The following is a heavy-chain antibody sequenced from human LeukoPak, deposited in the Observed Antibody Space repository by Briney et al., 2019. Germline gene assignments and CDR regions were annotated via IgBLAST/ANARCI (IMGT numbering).Heavy chain of an antibody. CDR3: ARESIVVVPATMDDASDI. J-gene: IGHJ3*02. CDR1: GFTFSSCW. CDR2: IKQDGSEK. V-gene: IGHV3-7*01. Sequence: GGSLRLSCAASGFTFSSCWMSWVRQAPGKGLEWVANIKQDGSEKYYVDPVKGRFTISRDNAKNSLYLQMNSLRAEDTAVYYRARESIVVVPATMDDASDIWGQGTMVTVSS. D-gene: IGHD2-2*01.